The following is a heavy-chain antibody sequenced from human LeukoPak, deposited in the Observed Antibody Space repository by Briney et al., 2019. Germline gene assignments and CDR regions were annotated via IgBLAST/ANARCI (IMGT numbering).Heavy chain of an antibody. Sequence: GGSLRLSCAASGFSFDEYSMHWVRQGPGKGLEWVAVISWFGDRTDYADAVKGRFTISRDNAKNSLYLQMNSLRAEDTAVYYCVRQLVSWGQGTLVTVSS. CDR3: VRQLVS. J-gene: IGHJ5*02. D-gene: IGHD6-6*01. CDR1: GFSFDEYS. CDR2: ISWFGDRT. V-gene: IGHV3-20*04.